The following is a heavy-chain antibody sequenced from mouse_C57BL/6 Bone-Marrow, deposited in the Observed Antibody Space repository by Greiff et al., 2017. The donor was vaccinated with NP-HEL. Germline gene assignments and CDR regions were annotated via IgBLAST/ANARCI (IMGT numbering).Heavy chain of an antibody. D-gene: IGHD2-3*01. CDR3: VRRRLLGYFDV. V-gene: IGHV10-1*01. CDR2: IRSKSNNYAT. Sequence: EVQGVESGGGLVQPKGSLKLSCAASGFSFNTYAMNWVRQAPGKGLEWVARIRSKSNNYATYYADSVKDRFTISRDDSESMLYLQMNNLKTEDTAMYYCVRRRLLGYFDVWGTGTTVTVSS. J-gene: IGHJ1*03. CDR1: GFSFNTYA.